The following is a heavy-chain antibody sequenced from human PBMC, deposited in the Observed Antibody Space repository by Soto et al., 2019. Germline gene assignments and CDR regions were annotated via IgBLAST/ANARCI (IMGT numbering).Heavy chain of an antibody. J-gene: IGHJ6*02. D-gene: IGHD3-10*01. V-gene: IGHV2-5*02. CDR1: GFSLNTGGVG. Sequence: ITLKESGPTLVKPTQTLTLTCTFSGFSLNTGGVGVGWVRQPRGKAMEWLALIYWDDDERYRPSLRSRLNITXDXTXNXXALTMTNMDPEDTATYYCVRNWRYYGGDYYYGMDAWGQGTTVTVSS. CDR3: VRNWRYYGGDYYYGMDA. CDR2: IYWDDDE.